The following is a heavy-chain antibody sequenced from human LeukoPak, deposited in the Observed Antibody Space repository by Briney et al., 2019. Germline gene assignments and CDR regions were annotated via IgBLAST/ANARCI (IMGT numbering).Heavy chain of an antibody. Sequence: SETLSLTCTVSGDSISSSFWAWIRQPPGKGLEWIGYVSHSGSTSCNPSLKSRVTISGDTSKNLFSLKLNSVTAADTAVYYCVRDRYYDSSGSDAFDIWGQGTMVTVSS. D-gene: IGHD3-22*01. V-gene: IGHV4-59*01. CDR1: GDSISSSF. J-gene: IGHJ3*02. CDR3: VRDRYYDSSGSDAFDI. CDR2: VSHSGST.